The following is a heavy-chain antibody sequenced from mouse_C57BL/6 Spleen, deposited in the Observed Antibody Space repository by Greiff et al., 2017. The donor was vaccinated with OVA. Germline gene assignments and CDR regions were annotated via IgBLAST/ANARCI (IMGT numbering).Heavy chain of an antibody. V-gene: IGHV5-15*01. Sequence: EVKLMESGGGLVQPGGSLKLSCAASGFTFSDYGMAWVRQAPRKGPEWVAFISNLAYSIYYAVTVTGRFTISRDNAKNTLYLEMSSLRSEDTAMYYCARTPKAGAMDDWGQGTSVTVSS. J-gene: IGHJ4*01. CDR1: GFTFSDYG. D-gene: IGHD3-3*01. CDR2: ISNLAYSI. CDR3: ARTPKAGAMDD.